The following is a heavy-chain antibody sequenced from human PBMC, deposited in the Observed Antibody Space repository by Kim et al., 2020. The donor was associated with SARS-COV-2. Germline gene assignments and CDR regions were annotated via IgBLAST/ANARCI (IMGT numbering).Heavy chain of an antibody. Sequence: GGSLRLSCAASGFTFSNAWMSWVRQAPGKGLEWVGRIKSKTDGGTTDYAAPVKGRFTISRDDSKNTLYLQMNSLKTEDTAVYYCTTDLYYDIKAYYFDYWGKGTLVTVSS. CDR1: GFTFSNAW. CDR2: IKSKTDGGTT. CDR3: TTDLYYDIKAYYFDY. D-gene: IGHD3-9*01. J-gene: IGHJ4*02. V-gene: IGHV3-15*01.